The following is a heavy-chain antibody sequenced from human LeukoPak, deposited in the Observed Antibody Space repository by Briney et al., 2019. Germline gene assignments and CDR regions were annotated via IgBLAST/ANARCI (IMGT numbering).Heavy chain of an antibody. CDR3: ARSGLPGIAVAVDFDY. D-gene: IGHD6-19*01. Sequence: GGSLSLSCAASGFTFSSYEMNWVRQAPGKGLEWVSYITSSGSIIYYADSVKGRFTISRDNAKNSLFLQMNSLRAEDTAVYYCARSGLPGIAVAVDFDYWGQGTLVTVSS. V-gene: IGHV3-48*03. CDR1: GFTFSSYE. CDR2: ITSSGSII. J-gene: IGHJ4*02.